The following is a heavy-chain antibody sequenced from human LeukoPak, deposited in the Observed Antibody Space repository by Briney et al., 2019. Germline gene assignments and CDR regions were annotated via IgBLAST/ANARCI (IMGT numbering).Heavy chain of an antibody. CDR3: ARDLITIFGVVIRHKNPLFDY. CDR1: GYTFTGYY. J-gene: IGHJ4*02. V-gene: IGHV1-2*02. CDR2: INPNSGGT. D-gene: IGHD3-3*01. Sequence: GASVKVSCKASGYTFTGYYMHWGRQAPGQGLEWMGWINPNSGGTNYAQKFQGRVTMTRDTSISTAYMELSRLRSDDTAVYYCARDLITIFGVVIRHKNPLFDYWGQGTLVTVSS.